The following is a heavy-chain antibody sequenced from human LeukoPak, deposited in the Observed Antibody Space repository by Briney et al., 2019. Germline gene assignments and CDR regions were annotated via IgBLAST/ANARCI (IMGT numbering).Heavy chain of an antibody. CDR3: ARGNRDFDS. CDR2: TYYRSKWYH. J-gene: IGHJ5*01. Sequence: SQTLSVTCAISGDSVSTNSAAWHWIRQSPSRGLEWLGRTYYRSKWYHDYAPSVQSRITINPDTSKNQFSLHLNSVTPEDTAVYYCARGNRDFDSWGQGTLVTVSS. V-gene: IGHV6-1*01. D-gene: IGHD2-21*02. CDR1: GDSVSTNSAA.